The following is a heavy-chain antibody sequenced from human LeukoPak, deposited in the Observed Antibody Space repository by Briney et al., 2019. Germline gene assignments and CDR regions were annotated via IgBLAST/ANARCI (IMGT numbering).Heavy chain of an antibody. CDR3: ARLGPLAYCGGDCFPDAFEI. J-gene: IGHJ3*02. CDR1: GYSFSTYW. Sequence: GESLKISCKGSGYSFSTYWIGWVRQLPGKGLEWMGIMYPGDSDTKYSPSFQGQVTISADKSINTAYLHWSSLKASDTAMYYCARLGPLAYCGGDCFPDAFEIWGQGTMVTVSS. V-gene: IGHV5-51*01. D-gene: IGHD2-21*02. CDR2: MYPGDSDT.